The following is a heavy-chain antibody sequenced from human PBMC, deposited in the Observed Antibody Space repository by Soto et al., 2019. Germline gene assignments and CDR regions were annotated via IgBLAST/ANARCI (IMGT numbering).Heavy chain of an antibody. D-gene: IGHD5-18*01. CDR2: INPNSGGT. CDR1: GYTFNRYY. CDR3: ARGGAYSYGWLEP. V-gene: IGHV1-2*04. Sequence: GASVKVSCKTSGYTFNRYYLHWVRTAHGQGLEWMGWINPNSGGTNYAQKFQGWVTMTRDTSISTAYMELSRLRSDDTAVYYCARGGAYSYGWLEPWGQGTLVTVSS. J-gene: IGHJ5*02.